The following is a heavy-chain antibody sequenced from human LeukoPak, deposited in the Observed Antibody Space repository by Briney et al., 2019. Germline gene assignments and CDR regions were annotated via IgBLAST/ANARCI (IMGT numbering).Heavy chain of an antibody. V-gene: IGHV3-23*01. CDR1: GFTLSSFA. CDR3: AKDSLPCSAGSCPFTYHYYFMDV. J-gene: IGHJ6*03. CDR2: LSESGGAA. Sequence: GGSLRLTCSASGFTLSSFAINWVRQAPGKGLEGVSSLSESGGAAYYADFAKGRFTISRDNSKNTVYLQMNSLRDDDTADYYCAKDSLPCSAGSCPFTYHYYFMDVWGKGTRVTVSS. D-gene: IGHD2-15*01.